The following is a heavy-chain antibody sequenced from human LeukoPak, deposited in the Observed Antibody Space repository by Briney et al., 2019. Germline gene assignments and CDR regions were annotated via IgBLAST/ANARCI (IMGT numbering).Heavy chain of an antibody. CDR1: GGSISSGTYY. D-gene: IGHD6-13*01. CDR3: ARHRGYSSSFDY. Sequence: PSQTLSLTCTVSGGSISSGTYYWNWIRQPAGKGLEWIGRIYTSGNTNYNPSLKSRVTISVDTSKVQFSLKLSSVTAADTAVYYCARHRGYSSSFDYWGQGTLVTVSS. V-gene: IGHV4-61*02. CDR2: IYTSGNT. J-gene: IGHJ4*02.